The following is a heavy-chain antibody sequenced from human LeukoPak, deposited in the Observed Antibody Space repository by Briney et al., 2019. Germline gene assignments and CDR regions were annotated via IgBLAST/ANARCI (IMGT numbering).Heavy chain of an antibody. D-gene: IGHD2-21*01. Sequence: GGSLRLSCAVSGFTFNNYGMHWVRQAPGKGLEWVAVISYDGSNTYYADSLKGRFTISRDSSKNTLYLQMNSLRAEDTAVFYCARGSLGSSTSSDCCPLDYWGQGALVTVSS. CDR1: GFTFNNYG. J-gene: IGHJ4*02. CDR2: ISYDGSNT. V-gene: IGHV3-30*03. CDR3: ARGSLGSSTSSDCCPLDY.